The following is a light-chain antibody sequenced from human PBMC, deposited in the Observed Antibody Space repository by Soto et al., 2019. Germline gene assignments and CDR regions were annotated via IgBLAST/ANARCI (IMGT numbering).Light chain of an antibody. CDR1: QTVCRGC. Sequence: TQSPGTLSLSPGERATISCRASQTVCRGCLAWYQQRSGQAPRLLIFGVSNRPTGIPDRFSGSGSGTDFTLTISRLEPEDFAVYFGQQYGTSPPLTFGEGTRV. J-gene: IGKJ4*01. CDR2: GVS. V-gene: IGKV3-20*01. CDR3: QQYGTSPPLT.